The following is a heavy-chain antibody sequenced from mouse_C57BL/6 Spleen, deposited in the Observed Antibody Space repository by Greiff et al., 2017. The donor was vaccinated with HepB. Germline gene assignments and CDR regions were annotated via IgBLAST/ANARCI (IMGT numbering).Heavy chain of an antibody. V-gene: IGHV1-66*01. J-gene: IGHJ2*01. CDR1: GYSFTSYY. CDR3: ARAGLTGPFDY. Sequence: VQLQQSGPELVKPGASVKISCKASGYSFTSYYIHWVKQRPGQGLEWIGWIYPGSGNTKYNEKFKGKATLTADTSSSTAYMQLSSLTSEDSAVYYCARAGLTGPFDYWGQGTTLTVSS. D-gene: IGHD4-1*01. CDR2: IYPGSGNT.